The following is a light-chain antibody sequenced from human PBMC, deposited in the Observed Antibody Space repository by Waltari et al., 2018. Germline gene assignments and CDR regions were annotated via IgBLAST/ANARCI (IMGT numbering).Light chain of an antibody. V-gene: IGLV1-40*01. CDR3: QSYDSNLVV. CDR1: SPNIGPGYD. J-gene: IGLJ2*01. CDR2: GNT. Sequence: QSVLTQPPSVSAAPGQRVTISCTGTSPNIGPGYDVHWYQQLPGTAPTLLIFGNTNRPSGVPDRFSASKSDTSASLASTGLQAEDEADYYCQSYDSNLVVFGGGTKLTVL.